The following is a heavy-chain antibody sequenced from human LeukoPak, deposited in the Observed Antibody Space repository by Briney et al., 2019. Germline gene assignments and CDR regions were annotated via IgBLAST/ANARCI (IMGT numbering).Heavy chain of an antibody. V-gene: IGHV4-39*07. CDR3: ARDRGKGSGSNWFDP. J-gene: IGHJ5*02. Sequence: SETLSLTCTVSGGSISSSSYYWGWIRQPPGKGLEWIGSIYYSGSTNYNPSLKSRVTISVDTSKNQFSLKLSSVTAADTAVYYCARDRGKGSGSNWFDPWGQGTLVTVSS. CDR1: GGSISSSSYY. D-gene: IGHD3-10*01. CDR2: IYYSGST.